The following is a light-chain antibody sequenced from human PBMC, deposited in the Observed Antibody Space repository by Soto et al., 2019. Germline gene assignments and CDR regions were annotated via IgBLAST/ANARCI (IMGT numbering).Light chain of an antibody. CDR2: AAS. CDR1: QSISSS. J-gene: IGKJ2*01. CDR3: QQIYSTPST. Sequence: DIQMTQSPSSLSASVGDRVTITCRASQSISSSLIWYQQKPGKAPRLLIYAASSLQSGVLSRFSGSGSGTYFTFIISSLQPEDFATYFCQQIYSTPSTFGQGTKLEIK. V-gene: IGKV1-39*01.